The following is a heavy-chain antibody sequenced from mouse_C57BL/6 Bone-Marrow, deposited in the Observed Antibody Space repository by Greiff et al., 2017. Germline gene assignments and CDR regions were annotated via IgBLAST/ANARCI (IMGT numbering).Heavy chain of an antibody. Sequence: QVQLQQSGAELARPGASVKLSCKASGYTFTSYGISWVKQRTGQGLEWIGEIYPRSGNTYYNEKFKGKATLTADKSSGTAYMELRSLTSEDSAVYFCARVEFAYWGQGTLVTVSA. V-gene: IGHV1-81*01. CDR3: ARVEFAY. CDR1: GYTFTSYG. J-gene: IGHJ3*01. CDR2: IYPRSGNT.